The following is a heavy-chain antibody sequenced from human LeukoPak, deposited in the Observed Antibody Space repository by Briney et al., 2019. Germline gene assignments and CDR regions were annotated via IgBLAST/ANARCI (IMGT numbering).Heavy chain of an antibody. CDR1: GYTLTELS. D-gene: IGHD3-22*01. CDR2: FDPEDGET. J-gene: IGHJ4*02. V-gene: IGHV1-24*01. Sequence: ASVKVSCKVSGYTLTELSMHWVRQAPGKGLEWMGGFDPEDGETIYAQKFQGRVTMTEDTSTNTAYMELSSLRSEDTAVYYCATNDYYDSSGYPLDYWGQGTLVTVSS. CDR3: ATNDYYDSSGYPLDY.